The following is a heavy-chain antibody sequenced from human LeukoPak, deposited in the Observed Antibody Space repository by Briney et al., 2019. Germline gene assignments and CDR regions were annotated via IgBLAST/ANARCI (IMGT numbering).Heavy chain of an antibody. Sequence: GGSLRLSCAASGFTFSSYSMNWVRQAPGKGLEWVSSISSSSSYIYYADSVKGRFTISRDNAKNSLYLQMNSLRAEDTAVYYCARDKGGQQWLVQGFDYWGQGTLVTVSS. D-gene: IGHD6-19*01. CDR1: GFTFSSYS. CDR2: ISSSSSYI. J-gene: IGHJ4*02. V-gene: IGHV3-21*01. CDR3: ARDKGGQQWLVQGFDY.